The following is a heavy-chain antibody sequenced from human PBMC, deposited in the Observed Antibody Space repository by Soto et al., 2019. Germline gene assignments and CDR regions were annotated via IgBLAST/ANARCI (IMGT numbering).Heavy chain of an antibody. CDR2: IYHSGST. CDR1: GGSISSGGYS. Sequence: PSETLSLTCAVSGGSISSGGYSWSWIRQPPGKGLEWIGYIYHSGSTYYNPSLKSRVTISVDRSKNQFSLKLSSVTAADTAVYYGARNFVATAMVSGCWGKGTLVTV. D-gene: IGHD5-18*01. J-gene: IGHJ4*02. V-gene: IGHV4-30-2*01. CDR3: ARNFVATAMVSGC.